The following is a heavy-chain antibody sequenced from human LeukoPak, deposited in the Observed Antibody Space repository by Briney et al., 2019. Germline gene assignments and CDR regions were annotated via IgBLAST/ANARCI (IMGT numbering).Heavy chain of an antibody. V-gene: IGHV1-69*04. J-gene: IGHJ3*02. CDR2: IIPVLGVS. CDR3: TRKGQDYYDSSRRRWAFDI. CDR1: GGSFSSYV. D-gene: IGHD3-22*01. Sequence: ASVKVSCKASGGSFSSYVITWVRQAPGQGLEWMGRIIPVLGVSNFAQKFQGRVTITAEKSTNTAHMELSRLESGDTAVYYCTRKGQDYYDSSRRRWAFDIWGQGTMVTVSS.